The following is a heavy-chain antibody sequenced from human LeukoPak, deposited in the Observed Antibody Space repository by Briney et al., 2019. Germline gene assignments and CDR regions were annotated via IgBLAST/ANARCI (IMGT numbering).Heavy chain of an antibody. J-gene: IGHJ6*02. CDR1: GFTFSSYG. CDR2: ISYDGSNK. Sequence: PGGSLRLSCAASGFTFSSYGMHWVRQAPGNGLEWVAVISYDGSNKYYADSVKGRFTISRDNAKNSLYLQMNSLRAEDTAVYYCARDGVVVAATPIVDGMDVWGQGTTVTVSS. D-gene: IGHD2-15*01. CDR3: ARDGVVVAATPIVDGMDV. V-gene: IGHV3-30*03.